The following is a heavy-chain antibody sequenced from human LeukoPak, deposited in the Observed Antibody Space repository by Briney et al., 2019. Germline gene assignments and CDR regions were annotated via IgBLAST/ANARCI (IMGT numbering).Heavy chain of an antibody. J-gene: IGHJ5*02. CDR3: ARAPYGLEQCNWFDP. CDR1: GGSFSGYY. CDR2: INHSGST. D-gene: IGHD3-10*01. Sequence: SETLSLTCAVYGGSFSGYYWSWIRQPPGKGLEWIGEINHSGSTNYNPSLKSRVTISVDTSKNQFSLKLSSVTAADTAVYYCARAPYGLEQCNWFDPWGQGTLVTVSS. V-gene: IGHV4-34*01.